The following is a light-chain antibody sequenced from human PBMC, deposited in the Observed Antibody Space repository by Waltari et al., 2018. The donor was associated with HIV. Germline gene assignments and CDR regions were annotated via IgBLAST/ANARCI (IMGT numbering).Light chain of an antibody. CDR1: QSVLYSSNNKNY. J-gene: IGKJ3*01. V-gene: IGKV4-1*01. Sequence: DIVMTQSPDSLAVSLGERATIHCKSSQSVLYSSNNKNYLTWYQQKPGQPPKLLVYWASTRESGVPDRFSGSGSGTDFTLTISSLQDEDVAVYYCQQYHSTPFTFGPGTKVDIK. CDR2: WAS. CDR3: QQYHSTPFT.